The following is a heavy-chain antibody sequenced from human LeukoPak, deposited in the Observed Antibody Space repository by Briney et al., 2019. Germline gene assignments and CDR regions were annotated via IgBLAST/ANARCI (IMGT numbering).Heavy chain of an antibody. CDR2: ISGSDGTT. J-gene: IGHJ4*02. CDR1: GFTFSSFS. D-gene: IGHD6-13*01. CDR3: AKGLSSSTWADFDY. V-gene: IGHV3-23*01. Sequence: GGSLRLSCAASGFTFSSFSMNWVRQAPGMGLEWVSGISGSDGTTNYADSVKGRFTVSRDNSKNTLYLQMNSLRGEETAVYYCAKGLSSSTWADFDYWGQGTLVTVSS.